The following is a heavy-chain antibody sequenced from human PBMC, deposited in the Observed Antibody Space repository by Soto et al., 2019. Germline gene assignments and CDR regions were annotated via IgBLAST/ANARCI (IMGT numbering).Heavy chain of an antibody. Sequence: GGSLRLSCAASGFTFSSYSMNWVRQAPGKGLEWVSSISSSSSYIYYADSVKGRFTISRDNAKNSLYLQMNSLRAEDTAVYYCARESWGLAYYYYGMDVWGQGTTVTASS. CDR3: ARESWGLAYYYYGMDV. CDR2: ISSSSSYI. D-gene: IGHD3-16*01. J-gene: IGHJ6*02. CDR1: GFTFSSYS. V-gene: IGHV3-21*01.